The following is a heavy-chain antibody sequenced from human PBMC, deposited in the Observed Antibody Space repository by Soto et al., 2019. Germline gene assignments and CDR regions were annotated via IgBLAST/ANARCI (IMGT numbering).Heavy chain of an antibody. CDR3: AKDIGSYDSSGYYYGGYFDY. J-gene: IGHJ4*02. D-gene: IGHD3-22*01. V-gene: IGHV3-9*01. Sequence: EVQLLESGGGLVQPGGSLRLSCAASGFTFSSYAMSWVRQAPGKGLEWVSGISWNSGSIGYADSVKGRFTISRDNAKNSLYLQMNSLRAEDTALYYCAKDIGSYDSSGYYYGGYFDYWGQGTLVTVSS. CDR2: ISWNSGSI. CDR1: GFTFSSYA.